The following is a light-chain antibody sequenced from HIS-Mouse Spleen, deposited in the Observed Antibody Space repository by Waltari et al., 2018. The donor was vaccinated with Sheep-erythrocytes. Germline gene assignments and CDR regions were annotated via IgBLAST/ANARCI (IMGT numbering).Light chain of an antibody. Sequence: DIVMTQSPLSLPVTPGEPASISCRPSQGLLHSNGYNYLDWYLQKPGQSPQLLIYLGSNRASGVPDRFSGSGSGTDFTLKISRVEAEDVGVYYCMQALQTPRTFGQGTKVEIK. CDR1: QGLLHSNGYNY. V-gene: IGKV2-28*01. CDR2: LGS. CDR3: MQALQTPRT. J-gene: IGKJ1*01.